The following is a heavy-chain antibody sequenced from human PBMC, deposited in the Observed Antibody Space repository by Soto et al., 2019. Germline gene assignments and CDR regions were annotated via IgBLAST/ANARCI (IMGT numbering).Heavy chain of an antibody. V-gene: IGHV3-53*01. CDR1: GTSFSDYT. J-gene: IGHJ4*02. CDR3: VKERIGIEGRFDS. CDR2: ILPSATT. D-gene: IGHD1-1*01. Sequence: PGGSLRLSCAASGTSFSDYTMNWVRQAPGKGLKWGALILPSATTYYADPVNGRFTISRDNSKNTVYLEMDSVKSDDTAVYYSVKERIGIEGRFDSWGPGTLVTVSS.